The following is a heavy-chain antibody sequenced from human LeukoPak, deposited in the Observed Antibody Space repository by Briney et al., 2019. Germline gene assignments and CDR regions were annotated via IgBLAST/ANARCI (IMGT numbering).Heavy chain of an antibody. V-gene: IGHV4-31*03. CDR1: GVSISSGGYY. J-gene: IGHJ4*02. Sequence: SETLSLTCTVSGVSISSGGYYWSWIRQHPGKGLEWIGYIYYSGSTYYNPSLKSRVTISVDTSKYQFSLKLSSVTAADTAVYYCARHGSGSYWSWFDYWGQGTLVTVSS. D-gene: IGHD3-10*01. CDR2: IYYSGST. CDR3: ARHGSGSYWSWFDY.